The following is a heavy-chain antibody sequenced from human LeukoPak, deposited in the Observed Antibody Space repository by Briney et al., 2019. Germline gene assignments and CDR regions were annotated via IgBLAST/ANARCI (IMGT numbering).Heavy chain of an antibody. Sequence: SETLSLTCAVYGGSFSGYYWSWIRQPPGKGREGIGEISHSGSTNYNPSLKSGVTISVDTSKNQFSLKLSSVTAADTAVYYCARDQKRRSGYYPQGAFDIWGQGTMVTVSS. J-gene: IGHJ3*02. CDR1: GGSFSGYY. V-gene: IGHV4-34*01. CDR3: ARDQKRRSGYYPQGAFDI. D-gene: IGHD3-22*01. CDR2: ISHSGST.